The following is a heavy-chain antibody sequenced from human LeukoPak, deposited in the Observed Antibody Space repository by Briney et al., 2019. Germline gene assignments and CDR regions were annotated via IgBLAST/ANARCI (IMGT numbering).Heavy chain of an antibody. Sequence: GGSLRLSCAASGFTFSSYGMHWVRQAPGKGLEWVAIISNDGSRKYYAHSVEGRFIISRDNSKNTLYLQMDSLRAEDTAVYYCARDRAWNYFDYWGQGTLVTVSS. J-gene: IGHJ4*02. CDR1: GFTFSSYG. CDR2: ISNDGSRK. CDR3: ARDRAWNYFDY. V-gene: IGHV3-30*03. D-gene: IGHD3-3*01.